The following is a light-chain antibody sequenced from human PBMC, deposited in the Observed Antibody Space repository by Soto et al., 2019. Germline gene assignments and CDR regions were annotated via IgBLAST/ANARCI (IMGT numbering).Light chain of an antibody. Sequence: EIVLTQSPGTLSLSPGERATLSCRASQSVSSSYLAWYQQKPGQAPRLLMYGASISATGIPARVSGSGSGTDFTLTISRLEPDDFAVYYCQQYGCSYTFGQGTKLEIK. J-gene: IGKJ2*01. CDR1: QSVSSSY. CDR2: GAS. V-gene: IGKV3-20*01. CDR3: QQYGCSYT.